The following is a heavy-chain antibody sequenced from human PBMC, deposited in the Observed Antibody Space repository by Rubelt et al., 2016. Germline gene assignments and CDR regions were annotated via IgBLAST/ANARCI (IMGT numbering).Heavy chain of an antibody. CDR2: IYYSRST. D-gene: IGHD6-6*01. CDR3: ARGLTVASISALED. Sequence: QVQLQQWGAGLLKPSETLSLTCAVYGGSFSDYYWGWIRQPPGKGLEWIASIYYSRSTYYNPSLKSRVPISVTTSKTRISLKLSSVTAADTAVYYCARGLTVASISALEDWGQGTLVTVSS. CDR1: GGSFSDYY. V-gene: IGHV4-34*01. J-gene: IGHJ4*02.